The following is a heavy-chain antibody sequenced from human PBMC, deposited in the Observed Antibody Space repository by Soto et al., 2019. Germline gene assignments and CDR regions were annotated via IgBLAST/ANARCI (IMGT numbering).Heavy chain of an antibody. CDR3: ARQLVMTVRGVLLGPGDAFDI. CDR2: IHYSGNT. D-gene: IGHD3-10*01. J-gene: IGHJ3*02. V-gene: IGHV4-39*07. Sequence: ILYLTCTVASGRISSGCYYWGRIHQPPAPGLEWFGSIHYSGNTYYSPSFQGQVTISGDKSISTAYLQWSSLKASDTAVYYCARQLVMTVRGVLLGPGDAFDIWGQGTMVTVSS. CDR1: SGRISSGCYY.